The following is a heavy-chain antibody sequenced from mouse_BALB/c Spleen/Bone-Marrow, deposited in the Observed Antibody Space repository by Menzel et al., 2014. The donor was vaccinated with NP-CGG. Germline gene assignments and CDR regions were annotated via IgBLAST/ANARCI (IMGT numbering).Heavy chain of an antibody. D-gene: IGHD3-1*01. J-gene: IGHJ3*01. Sequence: QVQLQQSGPELVKPGASVRISCKASGYTFTNYYIHWVKQRPGQELKWIGWIYPGNVNTKYNEKFKDKATLTADKSSSTAYMQFSSLTSEDSAVYFCARFSSGYQAWFAYWGQGTLVTVSA. CDR1: GYTFTNYY. CDR3: ARFSSGYQAWFAY. CDR2: IYPGNVNT. V-gene: IGHV1S56*01.